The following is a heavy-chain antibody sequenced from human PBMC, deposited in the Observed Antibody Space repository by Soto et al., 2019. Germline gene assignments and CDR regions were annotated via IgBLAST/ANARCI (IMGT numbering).Heavy chain of an antibody. CDR1: GFTFSIYT. D-gene: IGHD6-25*01. V-gene: IGHV3-48*02. J-gene: IGHJ4*02. Sequence: GGSLRLSCAASGFTFSIYTMNWVRQAPGKGLEWVSYISSGSSTIYYADSVKGRFTISRDNAKNSLYLQMNSLRDEDTAVYYCARSNINARLRADDWGQGTLVTVSS. CDR3: ARSNINARLRADD. CDR2: ISSGSSTI.